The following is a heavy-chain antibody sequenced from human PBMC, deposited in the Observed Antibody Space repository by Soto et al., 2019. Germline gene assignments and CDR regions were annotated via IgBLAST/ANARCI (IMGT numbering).Heavy chain of an antibody. Sequence: EVQLVESGGGLVKPGGSLRLSCAASGFTFSNVWMTWIRQAPGKGLEWVGRIKRKTDGETTDYGAPVKGRFTVSRDDSTNTLYLQMNSLKTEDTGLYYCATSEWNDAFDIWGHGTMVTVSS. CDR3: ATSEWNDAFDI. CDR1: GFTFSNVW. CDR2: IKRKTDGETT. D-gene: IGHD3-3*01. J-gene: IGHJ3*02. V-gene: IGHV3-15*01.